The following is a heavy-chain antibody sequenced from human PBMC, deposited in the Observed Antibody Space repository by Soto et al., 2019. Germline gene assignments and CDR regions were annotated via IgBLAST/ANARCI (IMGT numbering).Heavy chain of an antibody. CDR1: GVSIGSHDW. CDR3: ATRDTGRVY. D-gene: IGHD5-18*01. CDR2: SHQSGNT. J-gene: IGHJ4*02. Sequence: QVQLQESGPGLVKPSGTLSLTCAVSGVSIGSHDWWTWVRQPPGKGLEWIGESHQSGNTHYNSSPKSRVTISLDKSKNHFSLQLSSVTVADTAVYYCATRDTGRVYWGQGTLVTVSS. V-gene: IGHV4-4*02.